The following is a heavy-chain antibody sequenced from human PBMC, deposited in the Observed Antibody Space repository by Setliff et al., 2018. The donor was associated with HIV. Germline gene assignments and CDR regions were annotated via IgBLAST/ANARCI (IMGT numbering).Heavy chain of an antibody. J-gene: IGHJ6*02. V-gene: IGHV1-69*13. Sequence: WASVKVSCKASGGTFSTYAFIWVRQAPGLGLEWMGGIIPMLTTANYAQNFQGRVTITADESTGTAYMELSSLRSEDTATYYCARCSSGYYWGSKYYYYGMDVWGQGTTVTVSS. CDR3: ARCSSGYYWGSKYYYYGMDV. CDR1: GGTFSTYA. CDR2: IIPMLTTA. D-gene: IGHD3-22*01.